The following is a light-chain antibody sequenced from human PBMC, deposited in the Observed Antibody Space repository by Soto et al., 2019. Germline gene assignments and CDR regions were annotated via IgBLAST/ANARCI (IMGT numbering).Light chain of an antibody. CDR3: QQYNPDIT. V-gene: IGKV1-5*01. CDR1: QSISSW. CDR2: DAS. J-gene: IGKJ3*01. Sequence: DIQMTQSPSTLSASVGDRVTITCRASQSISSWLAWYQQKPGKAPKLLIYDASSLESGVPSRFSGGGSGTEFTLTISSLQPDDFAYDYCQQYNPDITFGPGTKVDIK.